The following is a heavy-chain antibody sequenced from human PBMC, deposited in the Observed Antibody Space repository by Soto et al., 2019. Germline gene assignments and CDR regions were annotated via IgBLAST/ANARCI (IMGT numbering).Heavy chain of an antibody. V-gene: IGHV1-18*04. CDR1: GYTFTSYG. CDR3: SRFGAYGSH. Sequence: QVQLVQSGPELKKPGASVKVSCKASGYTFTSYGISWVRQAPGQGLEWMGRINANNGDTDYRQKFQGRITMTADASTDTVYMDLRNLTTDDTGAYYCSRFGAYGSHWGQGTQITVSS. CDR2: INANNGDT. J-gene: IGHJ4*02. D-gene: IGHD1-26*01.